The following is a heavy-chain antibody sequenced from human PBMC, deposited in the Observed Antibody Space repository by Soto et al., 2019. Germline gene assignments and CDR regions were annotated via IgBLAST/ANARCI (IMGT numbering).Heavy chain of an antibody. Sequence: EVQLVESGGGLVQPGGSLRLSCAASGFTFSYYWMHWVRQAPGKGLVWVSRIESDGSTTSYADSVKGRFTISRDNAKNMLNLQLNSLTAEDTAVYYCARGYGAGAMLPFDYWGQGTLVTVFS. CDR1: GFTFSYYW. J-gene: IGHJ4*02. CDR2: IESDGSTT. D-gene: IGHD3-16*01. CDR3: ARGYGAGAMLPFDY. V-gene: IGHV3-74*01.